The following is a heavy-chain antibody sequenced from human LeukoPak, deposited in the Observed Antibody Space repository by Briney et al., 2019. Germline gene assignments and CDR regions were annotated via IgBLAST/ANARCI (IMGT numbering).Heavy chain of an antibody. J-gene: IGHJ4*02. CDR2: IRFDSNK. CDR1: GFTFSSYG. D-gene: IGHD6-6*01. CDR3: AKTGSYYFDY. V-gene: IGHV3-30*02. Sequence: PGGSLRLSCATSGFTFSSYGMHWVRQAPGKGREWVAFIRFDSNKYYTDSVKGRFTISRDNSKNTLYLQMNSLRAEDTAVYYCAKTGSYYFDYWGQGTLVTVSS.